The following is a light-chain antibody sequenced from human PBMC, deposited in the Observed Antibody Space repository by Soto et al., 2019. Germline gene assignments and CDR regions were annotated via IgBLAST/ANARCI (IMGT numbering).Light chain of an antibody. J-gene: IGLJ2*01. Sequence: QSVLTQPPSVSAAPGQKVTISCSGSSSNIGNNYVSWYQQLPGTAPKLLIYDNNKRPSGIPDRCSGSKSGTSATLGITGLQTGDEADYYCGTWDSSLSAVVFGGGTQLTVL. CDR1: SSNIGNNY. CDR3: GTWDSSLSAVV. V-gene: IGLV1-51*01. CDR2: DNN.